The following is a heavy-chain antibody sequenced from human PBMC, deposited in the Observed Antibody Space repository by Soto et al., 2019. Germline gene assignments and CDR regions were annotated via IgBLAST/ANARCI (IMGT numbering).Heavy chain of an antibody. CDR2: ISGSGGST. CDR1: VFAFSGDA. J-gene: IGHJ5*02. V-gene: IGHV3-23*01. Sequence: GGSLRLSCASSVFAFSGDAMSWVRQAPGKGLEWVSAISGSGGSTYYADSVEGRFTISRDNARNSLYLQMNSLRAEDTAVYYCAKDINYDFWSGSPISIPYNWFDPWGQGTLVTVSS. CDR3: AKDINYDFWSGSPISIPYNWFDP. D-gene: IGHD3-3*01.